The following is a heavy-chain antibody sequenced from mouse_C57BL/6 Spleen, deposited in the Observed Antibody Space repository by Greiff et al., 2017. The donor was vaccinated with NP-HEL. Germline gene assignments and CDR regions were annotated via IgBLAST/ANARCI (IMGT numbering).Heavy chain of an antibody. CDR2: INPGSGGT. CDR1: GYAFTNYL. Sequence: VKLQQSGAELVRPGTSVKVSCKASGYAFTNYLIEWVKQRPGQGLEWIGVINPGSGGTNYNEKFKGKATLTADKSSSTAYMQLSSLTSEDSAVYFCASEDYDGAMDYWGQGTSVTVSS. D-gene: IGHD1-1*01. J-gene: IGHJ4*01. CDR3: ASEDYDGAMDY. V-gene: IGHV1-54*01.